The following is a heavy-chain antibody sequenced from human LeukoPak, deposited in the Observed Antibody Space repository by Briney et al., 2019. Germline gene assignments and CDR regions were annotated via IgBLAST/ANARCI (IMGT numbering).Heavy chain of an antibody. CDR3: AELGITMIGGV. J-gene: IGHJ6*04. V-gene: IGHV3-48*03. D-gene: IGHD3-10*02. CDR2: ISSSGSTI. Sequence: GGSLRLSCAASGFTFSRYWMHWVRQAPGKGLEWVSYISSSGSTIYYADSVKGRVTISRDNAKNSLYLQMNSLRAEDTAVYYCAELGITMIGGVWGKGTTVTISS. CDR1: GFTFSRYW.